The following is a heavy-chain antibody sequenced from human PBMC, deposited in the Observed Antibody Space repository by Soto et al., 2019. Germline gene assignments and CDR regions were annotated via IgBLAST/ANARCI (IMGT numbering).Heavy chain of an antibody. Sequence: QVQLVESGGGVVQPGRSLRLSCAASGFTFRSYAMYWVRQAPGKGLEWVAVISYDGSNKYYADSVKGRFTISRDNSKNTLNLQMNSLRAEDTAVYYCARPLWRDDYNWGYFDLWGRGTLVTVSS. CDR1: GFTFRSYA. D-gene: IGHD4-4*01. V-gene: IGHV3-30-3*01. CDR2: ISYDGSNK. CDR3: ARPLWRDDYNWGYFDL. J-gene: IGHJ2*01.